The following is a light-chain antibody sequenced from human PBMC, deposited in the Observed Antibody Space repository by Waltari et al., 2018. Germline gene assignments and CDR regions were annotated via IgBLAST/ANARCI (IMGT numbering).Light chain of an antibody. CDR2: EVN. CDR1: SNDIGAYDY. Sequence: QSALTQPPSASGSPGQSVTISCTGTSNDIGAYDYVSWYQQHPGKAPRLIIFEVNKRPSGVPNRFSGSKSGNTAALTIAGLHTADEADYYCSSFAGIILYSVFGSGTKVTVL. V-gene: IGLV2-8*01. J-gene: IGLJ1*01. CDR3: SSFAGIILYSV.